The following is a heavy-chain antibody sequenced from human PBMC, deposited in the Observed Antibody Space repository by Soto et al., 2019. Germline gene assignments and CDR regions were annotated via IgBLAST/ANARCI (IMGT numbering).Heavy chain of an antibody. CDR2: IYYSGST. CDR1: GGSISIYY. CDR3: ASTRGKWELPPYNWFDP. Sequence: SETLSLTCTVSGGSISIYYWSWIRQSPGKGLEWIGYIYYSGSTNYNPSLKSRVTISVDTSKNQFSLKLSSVTAADTAVYYCASTRGKWELPPYNWFDPWGQGTLVTVSS. J-gene: IGHJ5*02. D-gene: IGHD1-26*01. V-gene: IGHV4-59*01.